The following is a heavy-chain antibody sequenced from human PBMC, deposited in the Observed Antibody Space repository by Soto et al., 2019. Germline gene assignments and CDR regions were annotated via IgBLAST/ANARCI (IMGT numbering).Heavy chain of an antibody. CDR2: IYHSGST. Sequence: NPSETLSLTCAVSGGSISSSNWWSWVRQPPGKGLEWIGEIYHSGSTNYNPSLKSRVTISVDKSKNQFSLKLSSVTAADTAVYYCARGRGYSGYRSHFDYWGQGTLVTVSS. D-gene: IGHD5-12*01. CDR1: GGSISSSNW. CDR3: ARGRGYSGYRSHFDY. V-gene: IGHV4-4*02. J-gene: IGHJ4*02.